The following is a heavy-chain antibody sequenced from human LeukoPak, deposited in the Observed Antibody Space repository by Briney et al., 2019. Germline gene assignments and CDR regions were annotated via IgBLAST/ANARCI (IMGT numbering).Heavy chain of an antibody. D-gene: IGHD3-22*01. Sequence: GGSLRLSCAASGFTFSRYSTNWVRQAPGKGLEWVSSISISSNYKYYPDSLKGRFTISRDNAKNSLYLQMNSLRAEDTAVYYCARDGRDRYYYDSSGYYYRDWGQGTLVTVSS. CDR3: ARDGRDRYYYDSSGYYYRD. J-gene: IGHJ4*02. CDR2: ISISSNYK. V-gene: IGHV3-21*01. CDR1: GFTFSRYS.